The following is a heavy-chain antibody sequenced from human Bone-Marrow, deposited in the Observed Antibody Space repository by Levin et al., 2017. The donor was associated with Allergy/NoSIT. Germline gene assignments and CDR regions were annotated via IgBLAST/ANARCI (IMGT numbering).Heavy chain of an antibody. J-gene: IGHJ1*01. D-gene: IGHD5-24*01. CDR3: ATAGVGRWLQPLDV. CDR2: IIPMFGTP. Sequence: SVKVSCKASGVTFINYAFSWVRQAPGQGLEWMGGIIPMFGTPNYAQSFPGTVTISADESTNTVYMELSNLRSEDTAVYFCATAGVGRWLQPLDVWGQGTLVTVSS. CDR1: GVTFINYA. V-gene: IGHV1-69*13.